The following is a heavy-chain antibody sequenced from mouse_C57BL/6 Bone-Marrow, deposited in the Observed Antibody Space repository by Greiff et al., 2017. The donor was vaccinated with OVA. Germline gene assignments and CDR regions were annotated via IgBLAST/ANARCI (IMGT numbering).Heavy chain of an antibody. J-gene: IGHJ4*01. V-gene: IGHV14-4*01. CDR1: GFNIKDDY. CDR3: TPGRVDY. Sequence: EVKLVESGAELVRPGASVKLSCTASGFNIKDDYMHWVKQRPEQGLEWIGWIDPENGDTEYASKFQGKATITADTSSNTAYLQLSSLTSEDTAVYYCTPGRVDYWGQGTSVTVSS. CDR2: IDPENGDT.